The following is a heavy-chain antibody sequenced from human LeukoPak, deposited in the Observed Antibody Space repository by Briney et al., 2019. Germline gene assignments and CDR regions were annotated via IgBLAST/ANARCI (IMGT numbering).Heavy chain of an antibody. Sequence: PGRSLRLSCAASGFTFSSYSMNWVRQAPGKGLEWVSSISSSSSYIYYADSVKGRFTISRDNAKNSLYLQMNSLRAEDTAVYYCAREPRQIAAAKINWFDPWGQGTLVTVSS. CDR2: ISSSSSYI. J-gene: IGHJ5*02. V-gene: IGHV3-21*01. CDR1: GFTFSSYS. D-gene: IGHD6-13*01. CDR3: AREPRQIAAAKINWFDP.